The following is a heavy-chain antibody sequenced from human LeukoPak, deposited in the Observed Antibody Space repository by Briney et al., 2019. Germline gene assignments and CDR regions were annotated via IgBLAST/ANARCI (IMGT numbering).Heavy chain of an antibody. D-gene: IGHD4-17*01. J-gene: IGHJ4*02. V-gene: IGHV3-21*01. Sequence: GGSLRLSCAASGFTFSSYRMNWVRQAPGKGLEWVSSISSSSYIYYADSVKGRFTISRDNAKNSLYLQMNSLRAEDTAVYYCARARMTTPDYWGQGALVTVSS. CDR2: ISSSSYI. CDR3: ARARMTTPDY. CDR1: GFTFSSYR.